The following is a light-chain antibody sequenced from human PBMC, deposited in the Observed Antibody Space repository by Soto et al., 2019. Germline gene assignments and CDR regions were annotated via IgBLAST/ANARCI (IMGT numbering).Light chain of an antibody. V-gene: IGKV1-39*01. Sequence: DIQMTQSPSSLSASVGDRVTITCRASQSISSYLNWYQQKPGKAHKLLIYAAYSLQSGVQSRFSGSGSGTDFTLTIRSLQPEDFANYYCQQSYSTPRTFGQGTKVDIK. J-gene: IGKJ1*01. CDR2: AAY. CDR1: QSISSY. CDR3: QQSYSTPRT.